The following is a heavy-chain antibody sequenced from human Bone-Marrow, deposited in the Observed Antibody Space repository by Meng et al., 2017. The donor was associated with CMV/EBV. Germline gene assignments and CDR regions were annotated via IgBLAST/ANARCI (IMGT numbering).Heavy chain of an antibody. V-gene: IGHV4-59*01. D-gene: IGHD2-2*02. CDR1: GGSISSYY. CDR3: ARARGYCSSTSCYSSFDP. Sequence: SETLSLTCTVSGGSISSYYWSWIRQPPGKGLEWIGYIYYSGSTNYNPSLKSRVTISVDTSKNQFSLKLSSVTAADTAVYYCARARGYCSSTSCYSSFDPWGQGTLVTVSS. J-gene: IGHJ5*02. CDR2: IYYSGST.